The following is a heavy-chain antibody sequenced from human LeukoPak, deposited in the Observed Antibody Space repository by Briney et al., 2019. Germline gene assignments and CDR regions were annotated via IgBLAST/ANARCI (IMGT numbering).Heavy chain of an antibody. D-gene: IGHD6-13*01. CDR1: GYTFTNYG. J-gene: IGHJ2*01. CDR3: ARDNHSGSWSWFDP. Sequence: GASVKVSCKASGYTFTNYGISWVRQAPGQGPEWMGWISAYSGHTNYAQKLQGRVTMTTDTSTSTAYMELRSLRSDDTAVYYCARDNHSGSWSWFDPWGRGILVTVSS. V-gene: IGHV1-18*01. CDR2: ISAYSGHT.